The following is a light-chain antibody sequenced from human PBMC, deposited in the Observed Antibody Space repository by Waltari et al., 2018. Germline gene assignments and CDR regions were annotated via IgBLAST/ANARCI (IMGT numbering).Light chain of an antibody. J-gene: IGKJ3*01. V-gene: IGKV1-27*01. CDR2: GAS. CDR1: QAINNF. CDR3: QKYNSAPFT. Sequence: DIQLTQSPSSLSASVGDRVTITCRASQAINNFLAWYQQKPGKRPRFLIYGASTLQTGVPSRFSGSVSGTDFTLSIDSLQPEDVATYYCQKYNSAPFTFGPGTKVDLK.